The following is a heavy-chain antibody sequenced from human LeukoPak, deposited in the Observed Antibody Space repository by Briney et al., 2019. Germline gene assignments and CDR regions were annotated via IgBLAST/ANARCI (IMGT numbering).Heavy chain of an antibody. D-gene: IGHD3-10*01. CDR3: ASGIPSITMARGVINADY. V-gene: IGHV1-24*01. J-gene: IGHJ4*02. CDR1: GYTLTELS. CDR2: FDPEDGET. Sequence: ASVKVSCKVSGYTLTELSMHWVRQAPGKGLEWMGGFDPEDGETIYAQKFQGRVTMTEDTSTDTVYMELSSLRSEDTAVYYCASGIPSITMARGVINADYWGEGTLVTVSS.